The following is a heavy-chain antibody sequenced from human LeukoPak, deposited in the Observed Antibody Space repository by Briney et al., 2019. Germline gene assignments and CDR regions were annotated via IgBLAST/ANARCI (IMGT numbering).Heavy chain of an antibody. Sequence: PGGSLRLSCAASGFTFSSYWMSWVRQAPGKGLEWVANIKQDGSGKYYVDSVKGRFTISRDNAKNSLYLQMNSLRAEDTAVYYCAREGPLYCSSTSCYAHYFDYWGQGTLVTVSS. CDR3: AREGPLYCSSTSCYAHYFDY. J-gene: IGHJ4*02. CDR1: GFTFSSYW. V-gene: IGHV3-7*03. D-gene: IGHD2-2*01. CDR2: IKQDGSGK.